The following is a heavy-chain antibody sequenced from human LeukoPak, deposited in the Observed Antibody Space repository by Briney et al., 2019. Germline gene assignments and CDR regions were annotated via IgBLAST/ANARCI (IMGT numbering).Heavy chain of an antibody. V-gene: IGHV3-11*01. Sequence: GGSLRLSCAASGFTFSDYYMSWIRQAPGKGLEWVSYISSSGSTIYYADSVKGRFTISRDNAKNSLYLQMNSLRAEDTAVYYCARMGERAMVAGIPAYYGMDVWGQGTTVTVSS. CDR3: ARMGERAMVAGIPAYYGMDV. J-gene: IGHJ6*02. D-gene: IGHD6-19*01. CDR1: GFTFSDYY. CDR2: ISSSGSTI.